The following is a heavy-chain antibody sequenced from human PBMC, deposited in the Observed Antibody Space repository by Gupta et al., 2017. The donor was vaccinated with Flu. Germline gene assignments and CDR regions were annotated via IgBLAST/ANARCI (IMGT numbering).Heavy chain of an antibody. CDR1: GVTFSDYW. D-gene: IGHD2-2*01. Sequence: EVQLVESGGGLVQPGGSLRLSCAASGVTFSDYWMHWVRQAPGKGLEWVSRIKRDGVTTSYADSVKGRFTISRDNAKNTLYLQMSNLRAEDTAVYYCASTLRDGSNNNCYIYYGREVWGQGTKGTVS. CDR3: ASTLRDGSNNNCYIYYGREV. V-gene: IGHV3-74*01. J-gene: IGHJ6*02. CDR2: IKRDGVTT.